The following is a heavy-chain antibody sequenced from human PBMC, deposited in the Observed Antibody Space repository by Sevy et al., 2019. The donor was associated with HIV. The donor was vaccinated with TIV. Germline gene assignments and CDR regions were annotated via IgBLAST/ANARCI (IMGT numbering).Heavy chain of an antibody. CDR3: AKGVRLGGPIYYGMDV. CDR1: GFTFSNYA. Sequence: GGSLRLSCVASGFTFSNYAMTWVRQTPGKGLEWVSGIGHNGDNTHHAGCVKGRFSISRDNSTNKLDLQMNRLRAEDTAVYYCAKGVRLGGPIYYGMDVWGQGTTVTVSS. D-gene: IGHD3-10*02. J-gene: IGHJ6*02. CDR2: IGHNGDNT. V-gene: IGHV3-23*01.